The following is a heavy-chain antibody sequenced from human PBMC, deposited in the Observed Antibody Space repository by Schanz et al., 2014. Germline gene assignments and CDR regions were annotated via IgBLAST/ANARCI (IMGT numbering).Heavy chain of an antibody. Sequence: EVQLLESGGGLVQPGGSLRLSCAASGFTFSSYAMSWVRQAPGKGLEWDSAISGSGGSTYYADSVKGRFTISRDNSKNTLYLQMNSLRAEDTAVYYCAKVRYSSGWRGDYFDEWGQGTLVTVAS. CDR1: GFTFSSYA. J-gene: IGHJ4*02. V-gene: IGHV3-23*01. CDR2: ISGSGGST. CDR3: AKVRYSSGWRGDYFDE. D-gene: IGHD6-25*01.